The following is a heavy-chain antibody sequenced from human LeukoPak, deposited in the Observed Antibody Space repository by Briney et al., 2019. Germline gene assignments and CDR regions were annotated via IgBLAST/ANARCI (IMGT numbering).Heavy chain of an antibody. CDR2: IRYDGSNK. V-gene: IGHV3-30*02. J-gene: IGHJ4*02. CDR3: AKASSSPLPFDY. Sequence: GGSLRLSCAASGFTFSSYGMHWVRQAPGKGLEWVAFIRYDGSNKYYADSVKGRFTISRDNSKNTLYLQMNSLRAEDRAVYYCAKASSSPLPFDYWGQGTLVTVSS. D-gene: IGHD6-13*01. CDR1: GFTFSSYG.